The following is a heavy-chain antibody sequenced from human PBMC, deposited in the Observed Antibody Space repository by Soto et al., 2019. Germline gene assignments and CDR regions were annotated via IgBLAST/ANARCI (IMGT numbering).Heavy chain of an antibody. J-gene: IGHJ4*02. D-gene: IGHD3-22*01. CDR1: GGSISSSNW. CDR3: ARAAGSSGYYYLGLDY. Sequence: QVQLQESGPGLVKPSGTLSLTCAVSGGSISSSNWWSWVRQPPGKGLEWIGEIYHSGSTNYNPSLKSRVTISVDNSKNQFSLKLSSVTAADTAVYYCARAAGSSGYYYLGLDYWGQGTLVTVSS. V-gene: IGHV4-4*02. CDR2: IYHSGST.